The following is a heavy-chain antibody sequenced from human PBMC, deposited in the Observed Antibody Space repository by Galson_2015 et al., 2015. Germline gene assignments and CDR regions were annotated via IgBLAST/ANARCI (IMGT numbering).Heavy chain of an antibody. CDR3: ARAVVRDWFAP. D-gene: IGHD3-10*02. CDR2: ISYRGST. CDR1: GGSISSDGGYH. Sequence: PLSLTCSVSGGSISSDGGYHWSWLRQHPGKGLEWVGYISYRGSTHFNPSLRSRVTISVDTSKNQFSLNLRSVTAADTAIYYCARAVVRDWFAPWGPGTPVTVSS. J-gene: IGHJ5*02. V-gene: IGHV4-31*03.